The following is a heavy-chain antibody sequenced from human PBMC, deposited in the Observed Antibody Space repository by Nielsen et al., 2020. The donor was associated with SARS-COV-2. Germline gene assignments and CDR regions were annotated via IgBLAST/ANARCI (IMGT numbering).Heavy chain of an antibody. V-gene: IGHV3-21*04. CDR1: GFTFSSYS. CDR3: ARISRIVVVPQSYGMDV. J-gene: IGHJ6*02. Sequence: GGSLRLSCAASGFTFSSYSMNWVRQAPGKGLEWVSSISSSSSYIYYADSVKGRFTISRDNAKNSLYLQMNSLRAEDTAVYYCARISRIVVVPQSYGMDVWGQGTTVTVSS. CDR2: ISSSSSYI. D-gene: IGHD2-2*01.